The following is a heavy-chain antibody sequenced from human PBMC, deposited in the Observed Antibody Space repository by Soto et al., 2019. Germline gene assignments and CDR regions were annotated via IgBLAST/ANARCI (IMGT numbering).Heavy chain of an antibody. D-gene: IGHD6-13*01. CDR1: GFSFRSYW. V-gene: IGHV3-74*01. Sequence: EVQLVESGGGLVQPGGSLTLSCAGSGFSFRSYWLHWVRQVPGKGLVWVSRINHDGNVTNYADSVKGRFTISRDNSKNSLFLRMNGLRAEDTAVYYCASEPWVFSGTWYDSWGQGTVVTVAS. CDR3: ASEPWVFSGTWYDS. J-gene: IGHJ5*01. CDR2: INHDGNVT.